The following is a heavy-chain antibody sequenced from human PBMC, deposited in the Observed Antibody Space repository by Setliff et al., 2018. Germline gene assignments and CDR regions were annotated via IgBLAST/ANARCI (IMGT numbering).Heavy chain of an antibody. V-gene: IGHV4-38-2*02. CDR1: GYSISSGYY. CDR3: VRDLHWGFDY. J-gene: IGHJ4*02. CDR2: IYHSGST. D-gene: IGHD7-27*01. Sequence: SETLSLTCAVSGYSISSGYYWGWIRQPPGKGLEWIGSIYHSGSTYYNPSLKSRVTISVDTSKNSLFLQMNSLRAEDTAVYYCVRDLHWGFDYWGLGTLVTVSS.